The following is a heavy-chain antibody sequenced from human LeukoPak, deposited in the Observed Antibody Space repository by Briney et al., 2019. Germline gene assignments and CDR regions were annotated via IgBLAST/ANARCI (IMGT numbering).Heavy chain of an antibody. D-gene: IGHD4-23*01. CDR3: ARDLTLYGGHGGH. CDR2: IYGGGST. Sequence: PGRSLRLSCVASGFSVSTNYMTWVRQAPGKGLGWVSHIYGGGSTYYADSVTGRFTISRHNSKNTLYLQMNNLRTEDTAVYYCARDLTLYGGHGGHWGQGTLVTVSS. V-gene: IGHV3-53*04. CDR1: GFSVSTNY. J-gene: IGHJ4*02.